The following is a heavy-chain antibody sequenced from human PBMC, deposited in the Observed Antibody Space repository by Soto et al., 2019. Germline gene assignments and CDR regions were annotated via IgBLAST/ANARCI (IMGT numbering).Heavy chain of an antibody. CDR2: ISDGGDST. V-gene: IGHV3-23*01. J-gene: IGHJ6*02. CDR1: GFTFSDNA. Sequence: GGSLRLSCGASGFTFSDNAMTWVRLAPGKGLEWVSSISDGGDSTYYADSVKGRFTISRDNSKNTLFLQMSSLGAEDTAVYYCAKSLSTAVNYGLDVWGQGTSVTVSS. CDR3: AKSLSTAVNYGLDV. D-gene: IGHD2-2*01.